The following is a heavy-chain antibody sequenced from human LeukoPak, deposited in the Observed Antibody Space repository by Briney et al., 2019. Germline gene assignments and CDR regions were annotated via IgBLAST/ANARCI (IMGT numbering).Heavy chain of an antibody. V-gene: IGHV3-23*01. CDR2: ISGSGGST. CDR3: ARDRRGFGYYYYGMDV. Sequence: GGSLRLSCAASGFTFSIYAMSWVRQAPGKGLEWVSAISGSGGSTYYADSVKGRFTISRDNSKNTLYLQMNSLRAEDTAVYYCARDRRGFGYYYYGMDVWGQGTTVTVSS. J-gene: IGHJ6*02. CDR1: GFTFSIYA. D-gene: IGHD3-3*01.